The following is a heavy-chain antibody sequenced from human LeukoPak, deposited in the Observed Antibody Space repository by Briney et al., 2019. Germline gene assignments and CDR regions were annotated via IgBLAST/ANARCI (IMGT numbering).Heavy chain of an antibody. CDR2: IYSSGST. J-gene: IGHJ5*02. CDR1: GGSISMNGYS. Sequence: SETLSLTCAVSGGSISMNGYSWSWLRQPPGKGLEWIAYIYSSGSTYYNPSLASRATISVDRSKNEFSLKLKSLNVADTAVYYCVRNMVVEVAAPGFWFDPWGQGALLIVSS. CDR3: VRNMVVEVAAPGFWFDP. D-gene: IGHD2-15*01. V-gene: IGHV4-30-4*07.